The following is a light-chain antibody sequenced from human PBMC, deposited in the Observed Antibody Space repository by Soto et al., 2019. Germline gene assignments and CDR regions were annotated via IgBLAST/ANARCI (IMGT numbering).Light chain of an antibody. J-gene: IGLJ1*01. Sequence: QPVLTQPPSVSGAPGQRVTISCTGSSSNIGAGYDVHWYQQLPGTAPKVFIYGNSNRPSGVPDRYSGSKSGTSASLAITGLQAEDEADYYCLSFDSSLSGYVFGTGTKLTVL. CDR3: LSFDSSLSGYV. CDR1: SSNIGAGYD. V-gene: IGLV1-40*01. CDR2: GNS.